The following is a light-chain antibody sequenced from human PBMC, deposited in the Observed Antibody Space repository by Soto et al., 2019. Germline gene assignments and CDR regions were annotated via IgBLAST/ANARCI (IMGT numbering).Light chain of an antibody. CDR2: DVT. V-gene: IGLV2-11*01. J-gene: IGLJ1*01. CDR1: NSDVGGYNY. Sequence: QSALTQPRSVSGSPGHSVTISCTGTNSDVGGYNYVSWYQQHPGKAPKVMIYDVTKRPSGVPIRFSGSKSGNTASLPISGLQAEDEADYYCCSFAGSFVFGTGTKVT. CDR3: CSFAGSFV.